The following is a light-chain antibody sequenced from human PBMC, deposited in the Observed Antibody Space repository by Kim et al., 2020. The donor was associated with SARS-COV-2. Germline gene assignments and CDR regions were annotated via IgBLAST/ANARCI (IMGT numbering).Light chain of an antibody. V-gene: IGKV1-39*01. CDR2: AAS. J-gene: IGKJ1*01. CDR1: QTININ. Sequence: DIQMTQSPYSLSASVGDRVTITCRASQTININLNWYHVKPGKAPKLLIYAASTLQGGVPSRFSGSGSGTDFTLTISSLQPEDFATYYCQQTYSIPWAFGQGTKVDIK. CDR3: QQTYSIPWA.